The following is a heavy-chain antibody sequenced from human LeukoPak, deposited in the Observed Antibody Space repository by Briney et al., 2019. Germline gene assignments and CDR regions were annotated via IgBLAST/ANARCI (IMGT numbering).Heavy chain of an antibody. D-gene: IGHD6-19*01. V-gene: IGHV3-7*01. CDR3: ARVAYGWSRGDAFDM. CDR1: GFTHITCL. Sequence: GGSLRLSCVATGFTHITCLMTWFRQAPGKGLEWVASIKEDGNKKSYVDSVRGRFTISRDNAKNSMFLQMNSLRVEDTAVFYCARVAYGWSRGDAFDMSGHGTTVTVSS. J-gene: IGHJ3*02. CDR2: IKEDGNKK.